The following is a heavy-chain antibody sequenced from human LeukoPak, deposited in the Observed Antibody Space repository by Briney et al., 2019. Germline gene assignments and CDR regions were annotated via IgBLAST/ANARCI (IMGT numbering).Heavy chain of an antibody. V-gene: IGHV4-59*08. J-gene: IGHJ4*02. Sequence: SETLSLTCTVSGGTISRYCWSWIRQPPGEGLEWIGYINDSGSTKYNPSLKTRVTISVETSKNQFSLKLSSVTAADTAVYYCARWYYSGWDFDYWGQGTLVTGSS. CDR3: ARWYYSGWDFDY. D-gene: IGHD6-19*01. CDR2: INDSGST. CDR1: GGTISRYC.